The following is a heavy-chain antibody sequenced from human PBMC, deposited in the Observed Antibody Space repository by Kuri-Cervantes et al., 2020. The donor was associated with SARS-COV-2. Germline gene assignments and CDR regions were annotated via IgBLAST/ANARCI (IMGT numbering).Heavy chain of an antibody. V-gene: IGHV4-61*01. CDR3: ARAKLGGYDAFDL. J-gene: IGHJ3*01. D-gene: IGHD3-22*01. CDR1: GGSISSESYY. CDR2: IYHTGST. Sequence: ESLKISCTVSGGSISSESYYWSWIRQPPGRGLGWVGHIYHTGSTNYNPSLKSRVAISVDTSKNQFSLKLSSVTAADTAVYYCARAKLGGYDAFDLWGQGTMVTVSS.